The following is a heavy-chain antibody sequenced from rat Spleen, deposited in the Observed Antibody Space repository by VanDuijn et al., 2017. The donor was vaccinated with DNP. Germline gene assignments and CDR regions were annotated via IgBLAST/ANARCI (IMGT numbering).Heavy chain of an antibody. CDR3: ERHDYEGRNNYYAMDA. D-gene: IGHD1-12*02. CDR1: GITFSDYN. V-gene: IGHV5-7*01. Sequence: EVQLVESGGGLVQPGRSLKLSCAASGITFSDYNMAWVQQAPKKGLEWVATISYDGRSTYYRDSVQSRFTISRDDAKSTLYLQMYSLRSDDTATYYCERHDYEGRNNYYAMDAWGQGTSVTVSS. J-gene: IGHJ4*01. CDR2: ISYDGRST.